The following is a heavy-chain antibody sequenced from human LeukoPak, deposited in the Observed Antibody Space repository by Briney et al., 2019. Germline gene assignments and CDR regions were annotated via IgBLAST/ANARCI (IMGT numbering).Heavy chain of an antibody. CDR2: INSDGSST. D-gene: IGHD5-12*01. Sequence: PGGSLRLSCAASGFTFSSYWMHWVRQAPGKGLVWVSRINSDGSSTSYADSVKGRFTISRDNAKNTLYLQMNSLRAEDTAVYYCARDHSGYDYASYLDYWGQGTLATVSS. J-gene: IGHJ4*02. V-gene: IGHV3-74*01. CDR3: ARDHSGYDYASYLDY. CDR1: GFTFSSYW.